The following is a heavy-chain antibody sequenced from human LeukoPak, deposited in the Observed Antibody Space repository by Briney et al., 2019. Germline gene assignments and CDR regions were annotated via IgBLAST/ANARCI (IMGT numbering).Heavy chain of an antibody. J-gene: IGHJ2*01. D-gene: IGHD6-13*01. V-gene: IGHV3-7*01. CDR3: ARAAYSSTWYSRYFDL. CDR2: IKQDESER. Sequence: GGSLRLSCEASGFSFSSYWMTWVRQPPGKGPEWVANIKQDESERYSADSVKGRFTISRDNAKKSVYLHMSSLRAGDTAVYYCARAAYSSTWYSRYFDLWGRGTLVTVSS. CDR1: GFSFSSYW.